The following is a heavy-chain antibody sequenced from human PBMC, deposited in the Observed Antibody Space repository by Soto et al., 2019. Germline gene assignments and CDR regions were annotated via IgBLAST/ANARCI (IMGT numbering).Heavy chain of an antibody. CDR3: ASRITMVRGVTNIYYYYGIDV. V-gene: IGHV1-69*13. Sequence: SVKVSCKASGGTFSSYAISWVRQAPGQGLEWMGGIIPIFGTANYAQKFQGRVTITADESTSTAYMELSSLRSEDTAVYYCASRITMVRGVTNIYYYYGIDVWGQGTTVTVSS. D-gene: IGHD3-10*01. CDR2: IIPIFGTA. J-gene: IGHJ6*02. CDR1: GGTFSSYA.